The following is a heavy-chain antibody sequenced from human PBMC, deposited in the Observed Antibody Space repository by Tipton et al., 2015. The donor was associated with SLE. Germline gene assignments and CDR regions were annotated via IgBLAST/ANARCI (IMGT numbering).Heavy chain of an antibody. CDR1: GGSFSGYY. CDR2: INHSGST. J-gene: IGHJ6*03. Sequence: TLSLTCAVYGGSFSGYYWSWIRQPPGKGLEWIGEINHSGSTNYNPSLKSRVTISVDTSKNQFSLKLSSVIAADTAVYYCARQGYYGSGRAGLYYYHMDVWGKGTTVTVSS. CDR3: ARQGYYGSGRAGLYYYHMDV. V-gene: IGHV4-34*01. D-gene: IGHD3-10*01.